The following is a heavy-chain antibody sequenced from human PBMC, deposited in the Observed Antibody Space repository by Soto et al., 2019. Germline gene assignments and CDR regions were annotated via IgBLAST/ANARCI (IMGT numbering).Heavy chain of an antibody. V-gene: IGHV4-39*01. CDR3: ARLVFFLIAASDPRPYYFDY. CDR2: IYYSGST. J-gene: IGHJ4*02. CDR1: GGSISSSSYY. Sequence: SETLSLTCTVSGGSISSSSYYWGWIRQPPGKGLEWIGSIYYSGSTYYNPSLKSRVTISVDTSKNQFSLKISSVTAADTAVYYCARLVFFLIAASDPRPYYFDYWGQGTLVTVSS. D-gene: IGHD6-13*01.